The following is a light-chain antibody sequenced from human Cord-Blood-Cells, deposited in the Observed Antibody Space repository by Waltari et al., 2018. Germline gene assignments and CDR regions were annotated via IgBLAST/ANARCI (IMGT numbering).Light chain of an antibody. V-gene: IGKV3-20*01. CDR3: QQYGSSPPYT. J-gene: IGKJ2*01. Sequence: EIVLTQSPATPSLPPGESAPLPCRASQSASSSYLAWYQQKPGQAPRLLIYGASSRATDIPDRFSGSGSGTDFTLTISRLEPEDFAVYYCQQYGSSPPYTFGQGTKLEIK. CDR1: QSASSSY. CDR2: GAS.